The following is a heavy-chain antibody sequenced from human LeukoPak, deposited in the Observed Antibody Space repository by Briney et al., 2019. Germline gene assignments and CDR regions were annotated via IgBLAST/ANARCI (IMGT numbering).Heavy chain of an antibody. J-gene: IGHJ4*02. D-gene: IGHD4-23*01. CDR1: GESLNYYY. V-gene: IGHV4-34*12. Sequence: SDTLSLTCAIYGESLNYYYWSWIRQSPGKGLEWIGDIFDGKTISYNPSLKSRVTISAATSSQHFSLNLKSVTAADTAVYFCASGAWAARLNSWAQGALVIVSS. CDR3: ASGAWAARLNS. CDR2: IFDGKTI.